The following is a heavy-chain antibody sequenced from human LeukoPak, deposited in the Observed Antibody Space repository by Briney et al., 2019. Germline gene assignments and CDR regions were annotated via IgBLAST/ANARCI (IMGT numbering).Heavy chain of an antibody. CDR1: GFTFSEHS. CDR2: IKRDGSNT. J-gene: IGHJ5*02. V-gene: IGHV3-23*05. Sequence: PGGSLRLSCEASGFTFSEHSMSWVRQAPGTGLEWVSTIKRDGSNTYYTDSVEGRFTISRDNSKNTLYLEMNTLRAEDTAVYYCAKGGYASCFDPWGQGTQVTVSS. CDR3: AKGGYASCFDP. D-gene: IGHD2-15*01.